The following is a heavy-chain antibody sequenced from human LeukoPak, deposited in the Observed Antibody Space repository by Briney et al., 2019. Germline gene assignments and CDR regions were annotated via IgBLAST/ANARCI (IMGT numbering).Heavy chain of an antibody. J-gene: IGHJ4*02. CDR2: INHSGST. Sequence: SETLSLTCAVYGGSFSGYYWSRLRQPPGKGLEWIGEINHSGSTNYNPSLKSRVTISVDTSKNQFSLKLSSVTAADTAVYYCATFPYVDTAMVGYWGQGTLVTVSS. CDR1: GGSFSGYY. D-gene: IGHD5-18*01. V-gene: IGHV4-34*01. CDR3: ATFPYVDTAMVGY.